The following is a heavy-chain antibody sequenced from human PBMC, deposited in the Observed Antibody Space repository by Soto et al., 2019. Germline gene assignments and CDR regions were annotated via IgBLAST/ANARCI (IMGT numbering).Heavy chain of an antibody. CDR1: GFTFSSYD. V-gene: IGHV3-13*04. CDR2: IGTAGDT. D-gene: IGHD3-16*01. Sequence: EVQLVESGGGLVQPGGSLRLCWAASGFTFSSYDMHWVRQATGKGLEWVSAIGTAGDTYYPGSVKGRFTISRENAKNSLYLQMNSLRAGDTAVYYCARGGDGGDAFDIWGQGTMVTVSS. CDR3: ARGGDGGDAFDI. J-gene: IGHJ3*02.